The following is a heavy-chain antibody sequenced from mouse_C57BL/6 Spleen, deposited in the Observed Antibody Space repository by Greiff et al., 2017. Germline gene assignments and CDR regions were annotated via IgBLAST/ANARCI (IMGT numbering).Heavy chain of an antibody. CDR2: IYPGSGNT. CDR1: GYTFTDYY. Sequence: VQLQQSGAELVRPGASVKLSCKASGYTFTDYYINWVKQRPGQGLEWIARIYPGSGNTYYNEKFKGKATLTAEKSSSTAYMQLSSLTSEDSAVYFCAREGGYYGEMDYWGQGTSVTVSS. D-gene: IGHD1-1*01. V-gene: IGHV1-76*01. J-gene: IGHJ4*01. CDR3: AREGGYYGEMDY.